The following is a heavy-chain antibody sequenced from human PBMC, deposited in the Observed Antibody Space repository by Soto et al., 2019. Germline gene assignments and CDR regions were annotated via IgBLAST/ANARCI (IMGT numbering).Heavy chain of an antibody. CDR2: ISGSGRYT. V-gene: IGHV3-23*01. J-gene: IGHJ6*02. Sequence: GSLRLSCAASGFTFSSYAMHWVRQAPGKGLEWVSLISGSGRYTDYADSVKGWFTISRDNSKNTLYLQMNSLRAEDTAVYYCAKDPPSERMQPDYGMDVWGQGTTVTVSS. CDR3: AKDPPSERMQPDYGMDV. D-gene: IGHD6-13*01. CDR1: GFTFSSYA.